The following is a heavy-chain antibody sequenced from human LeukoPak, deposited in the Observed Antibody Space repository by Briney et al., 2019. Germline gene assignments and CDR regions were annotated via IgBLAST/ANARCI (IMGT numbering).Heavy chain of an antibody. CDR1: GYSISSGYY. CDR3: ARVKAAAGYDAFDI. V-gene: IGHV4-38-2*02. Sequence: SETLSLTCTVSGYSISSGYYWGWIRQPPGKGLEWIGGIYHSGSTYYNPSLKSRVTISVDTSKNQFSLKLSSVTAADTAVYYCARVKAAAGYDAFDIWGQGTMVTVSS. CDR2: IYHSGST. D-gene: IGHD6-13*01. J-gene: IGHJ3*02.